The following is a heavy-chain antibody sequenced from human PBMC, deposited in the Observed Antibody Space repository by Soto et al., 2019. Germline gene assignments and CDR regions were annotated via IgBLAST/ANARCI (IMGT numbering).Heavy chain of an antibody. CDR2: IDPSDSYT. J-gene: IGHJ3*02. Sequence: PGESLKISCKGSGYSFTSYWITWVRQMPGKGLEWVGRIDPSDSYTNYSPSFRGHVTISADMSISTAYLQWSSLKASDTAMYYCARSSPGITTDSFDIWGQGTMAPVSS. CDR3: ARSSPGITTDSFDI. D-gene: IGHD3-10*01. CDR1: GYSFTSYW. V-gene: IGHV5-10-1*01.